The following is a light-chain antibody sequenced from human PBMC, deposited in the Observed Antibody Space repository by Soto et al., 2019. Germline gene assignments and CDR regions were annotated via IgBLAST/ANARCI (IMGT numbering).Light chain of an antibody. CDR2: DVS. CDR3: SSYTSSSLRV. Sequence: QSALTQPASVSGSPGQSITISCTGTSSDVGGYNYVSWYQQHPGKAPKLMIYDVSNRPSGVSNRFSGSKSGNTAALTISGLQAEDEADDYFSSYTSSSLRVFGGGTKLTVL. CDR1: SSDVGGYNY. J-gene: IGLJ2*01. V-gene: IGLV2-14*01.